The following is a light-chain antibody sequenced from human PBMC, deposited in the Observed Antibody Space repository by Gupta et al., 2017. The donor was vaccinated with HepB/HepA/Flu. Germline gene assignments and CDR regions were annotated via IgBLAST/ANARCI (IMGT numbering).Light chain of an antibody. V-gene: IGLV2-23*02. CDR1: SSDIGIYNL. J-gene: IGLJ1*01. CDR2: EVN. CDR3: HSFVSGSSYV. Sequence: QSALTQPPPVSGSLGQSTPIPCTGTSSDIGIYNLVSWYQQHPGKAPKLMISEVNKRPSGVSNRFSGSKSGNTASLTISGLQAEDEADYYCHSFVSGSSYVFGIGTKVTVL.